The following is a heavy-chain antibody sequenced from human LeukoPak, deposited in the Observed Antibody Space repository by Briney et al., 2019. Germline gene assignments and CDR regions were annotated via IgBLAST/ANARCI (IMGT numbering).Heavy chain of an antibody. CDR1: GYTFINYY. CDR3: AREPYRFDY. Sequence: GASVKVSCKASGYTFINYYIHWVRQAPGQGLEWMGWINTNTGNPTYAQGFTGRFVFSLDTSVSTAYLQITSLKAEDTAVYYCAREPYRFDYWGQGTLVTVSS. J-gene: IGHJ4*02. D-gene: IGHD3-16*02. CDR2: INTNTGNP. V-gene: IGHV7-4-1*02.